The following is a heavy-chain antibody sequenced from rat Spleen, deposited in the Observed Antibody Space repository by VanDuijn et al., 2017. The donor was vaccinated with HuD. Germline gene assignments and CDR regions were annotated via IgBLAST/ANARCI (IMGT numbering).Heavy chain of an antibody. CDR1: GFTFSDYY. Sequence: EVQLVESDGGLVQPGRSLKLSCAASGFTFSDYYMAWVRQAPTKGLEWVATISYDGSSTYYRDSVKGRFTISRDNAKSTLYLQMDSLRSEDTATYYCARFTMGLDYWGQGVMVTVSS. V-gene: IGHV5-29*01. CDR3: ARFTMGLDY. J-gene: IGHJ2*01. D-gene: IGHD1-7*01. CDR2: ISYDGSST.